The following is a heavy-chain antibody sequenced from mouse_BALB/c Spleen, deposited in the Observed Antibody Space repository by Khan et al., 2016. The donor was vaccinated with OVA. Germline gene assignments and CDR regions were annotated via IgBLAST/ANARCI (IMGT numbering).Heavy chain of an antibody. V-gene: IGHV5-9-3*01. J-gene: IGHJ2*01. D-gene: IGHD1-1*01. CDR3: ARTPGYYGSNYFDY. CDR1: GFTFSNYG. CDR2: ISSGGSYT. Sequence: EVELVESGGGLVKPGGSLKFSCAASGFTFSNYGMSWVRQTPEKRLEWVATISSGGSYTYYPDSVKGRFTISRANANNTLYLPMSSLRSEETAMYYCARTPGYYGSNYFDYWGQGTTLTVSS.